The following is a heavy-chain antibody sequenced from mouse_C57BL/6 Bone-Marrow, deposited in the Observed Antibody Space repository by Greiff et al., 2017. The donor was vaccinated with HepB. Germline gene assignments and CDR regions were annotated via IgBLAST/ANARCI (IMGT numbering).Heavy chain of an antibody. D-gene: IGHD6-5*01. Sequence: QVQLQQPGAELVKPGASVKLSCKASGYTFTSYWMQWVKQRPGQGLEWIGEIDPSDSYTNYNQKFKGKATLTVDTSSSTAYMQLSSLTSEDSAVYYCARPSYLYAMDYWGQGTSVTVSS. CDR1: GYTFTSYW. J-gene: IGHJ4*01. CDR3: ARPSYLYAMDY. V-gene: IGHV1-50*01. CDR2: IDPSDSYT.